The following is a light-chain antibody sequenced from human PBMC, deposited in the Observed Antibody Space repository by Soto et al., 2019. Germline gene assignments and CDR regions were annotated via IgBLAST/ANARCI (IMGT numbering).Light chain of an antibody. CDR3: QSYDDSYVV. J-gene: IGLJ2*01. Sequence: NFMLTQSHSVSESPGKTVTISCTRSSGSIASNYVQWYQQRPGSAPTTVIYEDNQRPSGVPDRFSGSIDSSSNSASLTISGLKTEDEADYYCQSYDDSYVVFGGGTKLTVL. V-gene: IGLV6-57*04. CDR2: EDN. CDR1: SGSIASNY.